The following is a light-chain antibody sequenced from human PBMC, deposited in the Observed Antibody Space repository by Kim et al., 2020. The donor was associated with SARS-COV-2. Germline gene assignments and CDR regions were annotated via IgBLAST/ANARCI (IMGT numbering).Light chain of an antibody. V-gene: IGKV1-39*01. J-gene: IGKJ2*01. CDR3: QQSFSAPRT. CDR1: QTIINY. Sequence: DIQMTQSPSSLSAFVGDRVTITCRASQTIINYLHWFQQKPGRAPKLLIYAASSLQSGVSSRFSGSGSGTDFTLTISSLQVEDFATYYCQQSFSAPRTFGQGTKLEI. CDR2: AAS.